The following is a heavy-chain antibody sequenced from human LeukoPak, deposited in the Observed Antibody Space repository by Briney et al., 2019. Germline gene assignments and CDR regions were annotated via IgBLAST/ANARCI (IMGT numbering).Heavy chain of an antibody. CDR1: GFTCNSYA. V-gene: IGHV3-23*01. CDR2: ISGSGGST. CDR3: AKFLNVLRYFDWLIDY. D-gene: IGHD3-9*01. J-gene: IGHJ4*02. Sequence: GGSLSRYGSASGFTCNSYAMIWLRQAPGKGLEWISAISGSGGSTYYADSVKGRFTISRYNSKNKLYLQMNRMRAEDTAVYYCAKFLNVLRYFDWLIDYWGQGTLVTVSS.